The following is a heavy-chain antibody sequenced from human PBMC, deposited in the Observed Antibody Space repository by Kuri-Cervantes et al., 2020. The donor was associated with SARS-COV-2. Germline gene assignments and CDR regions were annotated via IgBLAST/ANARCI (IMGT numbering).Heavy chain of an antibody. CDR2: INPNSGGA. CDR1: GYTFTGYS. Sequence: ASVKVSCKASGYTFTGYSMDWVRQAPGQGLEWMGRINPNSGGANYAQKFQGRVTMTRDTSISTAYMELSRLRSDDTAVYYCARDLEAVAFHVPPGDDYWGQGTLVTVS. CDR3: ARDLEAVAFHVPPGDDY. D-gene: IGHD6-19*01. J-gene: IGHJ4*02. V-gene: IGHV1-2*06.